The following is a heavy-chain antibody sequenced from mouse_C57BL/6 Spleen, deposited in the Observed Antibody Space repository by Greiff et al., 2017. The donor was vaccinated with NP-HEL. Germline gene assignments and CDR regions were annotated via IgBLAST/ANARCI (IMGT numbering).Heavy chain of an antibody. CDR2: INPYNGDT. Sequence: VQLQQSGPELVKPGDSVKISCKASGYSFTGYFMNWVMQSHGKSLEWIGRINPYNGDTFYNQKFKGKATLTVDKSSSTAHMELRSLTSEDSAVYYCARGYYGSYWYFDVWGTGTTVTVSS. V-gene: IGHV1-20*01. D-gene: IGHD1-1*01. J-gene: IGHJ1*03. CDR3: ARGYYGSYWYFDV. CDR1: GYSFTGYF.